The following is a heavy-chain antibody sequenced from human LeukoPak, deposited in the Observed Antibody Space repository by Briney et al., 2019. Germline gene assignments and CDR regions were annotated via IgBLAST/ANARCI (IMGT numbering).Heavy chain of an antibody. D-gene: IGHD6-6*01. CDR2: IIPIFGTA. CDR1: GGTFSSYA. CDR3: AREGDQSIAAPDAFDI. J-gene: IGHJ3*02. V-gene: IGHV1-69*01. Sequence: ASVKVSCKASGGTFSSYAISWVRQAPGQGLEWMGGIIPIFGTANYAQKFQGRVTITADESTSTAYMELSSLRSEDTAVYYCAREGDQSIAAPDAFDIWGQGKMVTVFS.